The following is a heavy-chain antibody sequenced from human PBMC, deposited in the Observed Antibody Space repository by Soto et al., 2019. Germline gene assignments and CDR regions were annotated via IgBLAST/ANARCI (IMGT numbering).Heavy chain of an antibody. V-gene: IGHV4-39*01. CDR1: GGSISSSTYY. CDR2: IYYSGSS. Sequence: SETLSLTCTVSGGSISSSTYYWGWIRQPPGKGLEWIGSIYYSGSSYYNPSLKSRVTISVDTSKNQFSLKLSSVTAADTAVYYCARSPGNRRSVGPTTFDYWGQGTLVTVAS. D-gene: IGHD1-26*01. CDR3: ARSPGNRRSVGPTTFDY. J-gene: IGHJ4*02.